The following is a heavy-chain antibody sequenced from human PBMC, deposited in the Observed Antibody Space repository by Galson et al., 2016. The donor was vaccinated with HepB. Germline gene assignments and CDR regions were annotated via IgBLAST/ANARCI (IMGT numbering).Heavy chain of an antibody. CDR3: GRDPHSSGWSGVMGYIDY. D-gene: IGHD6-19*01. CDR2: ISYDGSKQ. Sequence: SLRLSCAASGFTFSDYAINWVRQAPGKGLEWVAMISYDGSKQFYAASVKGRFTISRDNSKNTLFLEMNSLTAADTAVYFCGRDPHSSGWSGVMGYIDYWGQGTLVTVSS. CDR1: GFTFSDYA. J-gene: IGHJ4*02. V-gene: IGHV3-30-3*01.